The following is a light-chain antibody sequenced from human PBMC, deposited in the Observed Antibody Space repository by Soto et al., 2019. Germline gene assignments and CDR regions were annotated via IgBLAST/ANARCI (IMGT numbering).Light chain of an antibody. CDR3: QTWGAGIVI. Sequence: QPVLTQSPSASASLGASVKLTCTLSSGHSNYAIAWHQQQPEKGPRYLLKLNGDGSHTKGDGIPDRFSGSSSGAERYLTISSLQSEDEADYYCQTWGAGIVIFGGGTKLTVL. CDR2: LNGDGSH. J-gene: IGLJ2*01. V-gene: IGLV4-69*01. CDR1: SGHSNYA.